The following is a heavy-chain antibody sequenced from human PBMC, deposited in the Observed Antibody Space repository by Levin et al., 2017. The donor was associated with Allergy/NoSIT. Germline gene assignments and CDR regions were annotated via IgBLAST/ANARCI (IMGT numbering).Heavy chain of an antibody. D-gene: IGHD6-6*01. Sequence: GESLKISCAASGFTFSSYAMSWVRQAPGKGLEWVSAISGSGGSTYYADSVKGRFTISRDNSKNTLYLQMNSLRAEDTAVYYCAKVGREAARPDFWGQGTLVTVSS. J-gene: IGHJ4*02. CDR3: AKVGREAARPDF. CDR1: GFTFSSYA. CDR2: ISGSGGST. V-gene: IGHV3-23*01.